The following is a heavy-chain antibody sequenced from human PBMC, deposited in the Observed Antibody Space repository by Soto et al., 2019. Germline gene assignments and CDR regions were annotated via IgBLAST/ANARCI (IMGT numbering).Heavy chain of an antibody. Sequence: SETLSLTCAVSGGSISDNNWWHWVRQPPGKGLEWIGEIYHSGSTKYNPSLESRVTISVDKPKNQFSLRLSSVTAADTAVYYCARYSSGSSDPRLDSWGQGTLVTVSS. CDR2: IYHSGST. J-gene: IGHJ4*02. CDR3: ARYSSGSSDPRLDS. D-gene: IGHD6-19*01. CDR1: GGSISDNNW. V-gene: IGHV4-4*02.